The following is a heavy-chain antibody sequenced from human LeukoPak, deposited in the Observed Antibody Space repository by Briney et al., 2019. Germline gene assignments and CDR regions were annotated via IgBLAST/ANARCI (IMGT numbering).Heavy chain of an antibody. CDR3: AKDPRSPTVSHIDY. J-gene: IGHJ4*02. CDR2: ISYDASNR. CDR1: GFTFSSYG. V-gene: IGHV3-30*18. Sequence: GRSLRLSCAASGFTFSSYGMHWVRQAPGKGLEWVAIISYDASNRYYADSVKGRFTISRDNSKNTLYLQMNSLRAEDTAVYYSAKDPRSPTVSHIDYWGRGTLVTVSS. D-gene: IGHD2/OR15-2a*01.